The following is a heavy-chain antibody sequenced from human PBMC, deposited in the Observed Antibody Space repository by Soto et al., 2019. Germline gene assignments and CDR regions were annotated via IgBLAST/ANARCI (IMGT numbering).Heavy chain of an antibody. D-gene: IGHD3-22*01. CDR1: GGSISSGGYY. CDR3: ARVGSGGNYYDSSGYSGSRYFDY. J-gene: IGHJ4*02. V-gene: IGHV4-31*03. CDR2: IYYSGST. Sequence: SLTCTVSGGSISSGGYYWSWIRQHPGKGLEWIGYIYYSGSTYYNPSLKSRVAISVDTSKNQFSLKLSSVTAADTAVYYCARVGSGGNYYDSSGYSGSRYFDYWGQGTLVTVSS.